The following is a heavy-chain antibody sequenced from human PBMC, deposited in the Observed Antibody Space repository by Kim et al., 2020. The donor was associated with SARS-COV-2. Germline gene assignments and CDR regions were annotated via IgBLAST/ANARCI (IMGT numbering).Heavy chain of an antibody. CDR2: IYYSGST. Sequence: SETLSLTCTVSGGSISSGGYYWSWIRQHTGKGLEWIGYIYYSGSTYYNPSLKSRVTISVDTSKNQFSLKLSSVTAADTAVYYCARGHTTPAMVRGVHSNWFDPWGQGTLVTVSS. J-gene: IGHJ5*02. CDR1: GGSISSGGYY. CDR3: ARGHTTPAMVRGVHSNWFDP. D-gene: IGHD3-10*01. V-gene: IGHV4-31*03.